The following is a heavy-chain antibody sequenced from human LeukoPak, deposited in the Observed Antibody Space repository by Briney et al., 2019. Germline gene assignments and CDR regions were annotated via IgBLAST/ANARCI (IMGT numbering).Heavy chain of an antibody. V-gene: IGHV3-30*02. CDR3: AKDGGYSYGYGYY. J-gene: IGHJ4*02. D-gene: IGHD5-18*01. CDR1: GFTFSSYG. CDR2: IRYDGSNK. Sequence: GGSLRLSCTASGFTFSSYGMHWVRQAPGKGLEWVAFIRYDGSNKYYADSVKGRFTISRDNSKNTLYLQMNSLRAEDTAVYYCAKDGGYSYGYGYYWGQGTLVTVSS.